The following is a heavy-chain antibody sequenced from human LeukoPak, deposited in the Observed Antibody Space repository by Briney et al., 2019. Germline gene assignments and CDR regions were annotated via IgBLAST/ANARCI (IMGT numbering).Heavy chain of an antibody. Sequence: GGSLRLSCAASGFTFSSYAMSWVRQAPGKGLEWVSAISGSGGSTYYADSVRGRFTISRDNSKNTLYLQMNSLRAEDTAVYYCAKENRFTIFGVGNYYYGMDVWGQGTTVTVSS. CDR1: GFTFSSYA. D-gene: IGHD3-3*01. CDR3: AKENRFTIFGVGNYYYGMDV. V-gene: IGHV3-23*01. J-gene: IGHJ6*02. CDR2: ISGSGGST.